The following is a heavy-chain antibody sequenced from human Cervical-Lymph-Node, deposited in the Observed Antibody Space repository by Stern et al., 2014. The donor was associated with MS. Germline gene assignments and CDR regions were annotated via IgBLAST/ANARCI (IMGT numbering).Heavy chain of an antibody. J-gene: IGHJ4*02. CDR2: IYHTGSV. Sequence: QLQLQESGPGLVKPSETLSLTCTVSGGSLRSYYWNWIRQAPGKGLEWLGFIYHTGSVNYTPTLSCRVAMSVDTSKNQFSLTVSSVTAADTAVYYCAREGEYCSGSRCYPFLDYWGQGTLVTVSS. CDR1: GGSLRSYY. CDR3: AREGEYCSGSRCYPFLDY. V-gene: IGHV4-59*01. D-gene: IGHD2-15*01.